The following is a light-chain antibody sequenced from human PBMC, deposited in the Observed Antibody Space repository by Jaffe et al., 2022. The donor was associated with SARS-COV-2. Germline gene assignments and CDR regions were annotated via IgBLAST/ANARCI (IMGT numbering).Light chain of an antibody. J-gene: IGKJ4*01. CDR3: QQAGGFPRT. V-gene: IGKV1D-12*01. CDR1: QDIRTW. Sequence: DIQMSQSPSSVSAAVGDRVTITCRASQDIRTWLAWYQQKPGKAPQLLIYSASRLQSGVPSRFSGSGSGTHFTLTIRNLQPDDSATYHCQQAGGFPRTFGGGTKVEIK. CDR2: SAS.